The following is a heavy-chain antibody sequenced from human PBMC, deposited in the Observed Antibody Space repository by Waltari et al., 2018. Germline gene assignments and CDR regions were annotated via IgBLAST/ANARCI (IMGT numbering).Heavy chain of an antibody. CDR1: GYTFTDYY. V-gene: IGHV1-69-2*01. J-gene: IGHJ6*03. CDR2: VDPEDGET. Sequence: EVQLVQSGAEVKKPGATVKISCKASGYTFTDYYMHWVQQAPGKGLEWMGRVDPEDGETIEAEKFQGRVTITADTSTDTAYMELSSLRSEDTAVYYCATLLGSSLEPLYYYYMDVWGKGTTVTVSS. CDR3: ATLLGSSLEPLYYYYMDV. D-gene: IGHD6-13*01.